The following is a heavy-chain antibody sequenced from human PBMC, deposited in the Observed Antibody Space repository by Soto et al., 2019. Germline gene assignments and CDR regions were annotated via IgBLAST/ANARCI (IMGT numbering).Heavy chain of an antibody. CDR1: GGSISSGGYS. CDR2: IYHSGST. D-gene: IGHD5-12*01. J-gene: IGHJ5*02. V-gene: IGHV4-30-2*01. CDR3: ASFNSGYDHNWFDP. Sequence: SETLSLTCAVSGGSISSGGYSWSWIRQPPGKGLEWIGYIYHSGSTYYNPSLKSRVTISVDRSKNQFSLKLSSVTAADTAVYYCASFNSGYDHNWFDPWGQGTLVTVSS.